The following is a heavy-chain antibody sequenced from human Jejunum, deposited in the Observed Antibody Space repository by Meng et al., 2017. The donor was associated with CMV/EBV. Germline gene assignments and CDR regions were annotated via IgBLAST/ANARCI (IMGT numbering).Heavy chain of an antibody. D-gene: IGHD5-12*01. Sequence: SISSSSYYWGWIRQPPGKGLEWIGSIYYSGRTYYNPSHKSRVTISVDTSKNQFSLKVSSVTAADTAVYYCAKQYSAYDYVGDFDFWGRGTLVTVSS. CDR3: AKQYSAYDYVGDFDF. CDR1: SISSSSYY. J-gene: IGHJ4*02. V-gene: IGHV4-39*01. CDR2: IYYSGRT.